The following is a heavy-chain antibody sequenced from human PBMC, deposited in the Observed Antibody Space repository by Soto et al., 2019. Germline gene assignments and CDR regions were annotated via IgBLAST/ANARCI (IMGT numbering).Heavy chain of an antibody. CDR2: ISNDGSNK. CDR1: GFIFGRLC. V-gene: IGHV3-33*05. D-gene: IGHD2-21*02. CDR3: ARDYESGFGDSVPAGFDY. Sequence: SLRLSGAASGFIFGRLCMHWVRQPPGKGLEWVAVISNDGSNKLYADSVLDRFTISRDNSKNKRYLEMDSLRAEDTAVYYCARDYESGFGDSVPAGFDYWGQGTLVNV. J-gene: IGHJ4*02.